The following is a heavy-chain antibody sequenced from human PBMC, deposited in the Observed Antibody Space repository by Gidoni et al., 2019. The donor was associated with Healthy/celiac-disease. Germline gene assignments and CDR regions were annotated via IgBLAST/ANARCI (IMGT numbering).Heavy chain of an antibody. D-gene: IGHD4-17*01. CDR1: GGSVSSGSYY. J-gene: IGHJ6*02. Sequence: QVQLQESGPGLVKPSETLSLTCTVSGGSVSSGSYYWSWIRQPPGKGLEWIGYIYYSGSTNYNPSLKSRVTISVDTSKNQFSLKLSSVTAADTAVYYCARDYYGDLPYYYYGMDVWGQGTTVTVSS. CDR3: ARDYYGDLPYYYYGMDV. CDR2: IYYSGST. V-gene: IGHV4-61*01.